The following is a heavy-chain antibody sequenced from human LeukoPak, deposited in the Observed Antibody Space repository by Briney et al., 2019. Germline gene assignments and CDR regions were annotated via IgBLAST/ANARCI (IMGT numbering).Heavy chain of an antibody. D-gene: IGHD6-19*01. Sequence: GGSLRLSCAASGFTFSSYGMHWVRQAPGKGLEWVAVISYDGSNKYYADSVEGRFTISRDNSKNTLYLQMNSLRAEDTAVYYCAKSPGSVAGTSAPGYWGQGTLVTVSS. CDR1: GFTFSSYG. V-gene: IGHV3-30*18. CDR3: AKSPGSVAGTSAPGY. J-gene: IGHJ4*02. CDR2: ISYDGSNK.